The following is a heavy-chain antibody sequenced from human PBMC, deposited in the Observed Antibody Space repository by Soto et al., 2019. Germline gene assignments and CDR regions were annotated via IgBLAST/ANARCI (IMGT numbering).Heavy chain of an antibody. CDR2: IIPMFAIA. Sequence: QVQLVQSGAEVTKPGSSVKVSCKASGGTFNNYAISCVRQSPGQGLEWMGGIIPMFAIANYAQKFQGRVTITADESTSTANMEVRRLRSEDTDVFYCAKDYGGNDIVDAGDIWGQWTMVTVSS. D-gene: IGHD4-17*01. CDR1: GGTFNNYA. J-gene: IGHJ3*02. V-gene: IGHV1-69*12. CDR3: AKDYGGNDIVDAGDI.